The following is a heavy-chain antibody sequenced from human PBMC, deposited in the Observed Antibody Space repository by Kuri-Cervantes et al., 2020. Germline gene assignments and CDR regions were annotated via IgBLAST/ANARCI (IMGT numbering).Heavy chain of an antibody. J-gene: IGHJ6*02. CDR1: GFTFSSYD. CDR2: IGTAGDT. Sequence: GGSLRLSCAASGFTFSSYDMHWVRQATGKGLEWVSAIGTAGDTYYPGSVKGRFTISRENAKNTLYLQMNSLRAEDTAVYYCAKDVGYSSRVYYYYGMDVWGQGTTVTVSS. CDR3: AKDVGYSSRVYYYYGMDV. V-gene: IGHV3-13*01. D-gene: IGHD6-13*01.